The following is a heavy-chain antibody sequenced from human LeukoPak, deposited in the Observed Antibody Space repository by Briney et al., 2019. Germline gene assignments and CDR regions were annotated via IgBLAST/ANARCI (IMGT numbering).Heavy chain of an antibody. D-gene: IGHD6-19*01. CDR1: GDSISSYY. V-gene: IGHV4-59*01. CDR2: IYYSGST. J-gene: IGHJ4*02. Sequence: SETLSLTCTVSGDSISSYYWSWIRQPPGKGLEWIGYIYYSGSTNYNPSLKSRVTISVDTSKNQFSLKLSSVTAADTAVYYCARGEQWLVPYYFDYWGQGTLVTVSS. CDR3: ARGEQWLVPYYFDY.